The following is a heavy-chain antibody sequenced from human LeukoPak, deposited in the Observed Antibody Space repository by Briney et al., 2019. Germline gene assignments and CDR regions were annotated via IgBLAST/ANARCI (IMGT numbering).Heavy chain of an antibody. V-gene: IGHV1-69*06. J-gene: IGHJ5*02. Sequence: SVKVSCKASAGTFSSYAISWVRQAHRHVLEWMGRIIPIFGTANYAQKFQGRVTITADKSTSTAYMELSSLRSEDTAVYYCARVVYCSSTSCYNWFDPWGQGTLVTVSS. CDR3: ARVVYCSSTSCYNWFDP. CDR1: AGTFSSYA. CDR2: IIPIFGTA. D-gene: IGHD2-2*01.